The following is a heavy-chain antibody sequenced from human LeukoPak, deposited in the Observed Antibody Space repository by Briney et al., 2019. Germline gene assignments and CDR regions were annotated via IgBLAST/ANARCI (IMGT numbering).Heavy chain of an antibody. V-gene: IGHV3-9*01. J-gene: IGHJ4*02. CDR2: ISWNSGSI. Sequence: GGSLRLSCAASGFTFDDYAMHWVRQAPGKGLEWVSGISWNSGSIGYADSVKGRFTISRDNAKNSLYLQMNSLRAVDTALYYCAKDMTYDSSGYFDYWGQGTLVTVSS. D-gene: IGHD3-22*01. CDR1: GFTFDDYA. CDR3: AKDMTYDSSGYFDY.